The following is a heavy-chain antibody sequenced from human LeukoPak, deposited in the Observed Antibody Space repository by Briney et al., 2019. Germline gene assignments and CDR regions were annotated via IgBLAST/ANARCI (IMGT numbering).Heavy chain of an antibody. CDR1: GFTFDDYA. CDR2: ISWNSGSI. J-gene: IGHJ6*03. CDR3: AKGGGGTNYCYMDV. Sequence: GGSLRLSCAASGFTFDDYAMHWVRQAPGKGLEWVSGISWNSGSIGYADSVKGRFTISRDNAKNSLYLQMNSLRAEDMALYYCAKGGGGTNYCYMDVWGKGTTVTVSS. V-gene: IGHV3-9*03. D-gene: IGHD1-1*01.